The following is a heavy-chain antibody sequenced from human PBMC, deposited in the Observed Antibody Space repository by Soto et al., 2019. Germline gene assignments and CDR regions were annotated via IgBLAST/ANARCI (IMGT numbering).Heavy chain of an antibody. V-gene: IGHV4-31*02. D-gene: IGHD5-18*01. J-gene: IGHJ6*02. Sequence: SETLSLTCTVSGGSISSGGYYWSWIRQHPGKGLEWIGYIYYSGSTYYNPSLKSRVTISVDTSKNQFSLKLSSVTAADTAVYYSARFVYSYGSYYKSDMDVWGQGTTVNVSS. CDR2: IYYSGST. CDR3: ARFVYSYGSYYKSDMDV. CDR1: GGSISSGGYY.